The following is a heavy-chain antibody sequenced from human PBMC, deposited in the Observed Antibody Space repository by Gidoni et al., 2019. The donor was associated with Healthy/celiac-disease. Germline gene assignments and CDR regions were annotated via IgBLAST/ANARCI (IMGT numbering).Heavy chain of an antibody. V-gene: IGHV3-9*01. D-gene: IGHD3-9*01. CDR1: GFTFDVYA. CDR2: ISWNSGSI. CDR3: AKDLMATIFRSAFDI. Sequence: EVQLVESGGGLVQPGRSLRLSCAASGFTFDVYAMHWVRQAPGKGLEWVSGISWNSGSIGYADSVKGRFTISRDNAKNSLYLQMNSLRAEDTALYYCAKDLMATIFRSAFDIWGQGTMVTVSS. J-gene: IGHJ3*02.